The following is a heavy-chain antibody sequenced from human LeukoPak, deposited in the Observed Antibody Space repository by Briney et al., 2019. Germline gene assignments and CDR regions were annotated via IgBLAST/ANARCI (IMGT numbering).Heavy chain of an antibody. D-gene: IGHD3-22*01. V-gene: IGHV5-51*01. Sequence: GESLKISCKGSGYSFTSYWIGWVRQMPGKGLEWMGIIYPGDSDTRYSPSFQGHVTISADKSISTAYLQWRSLKASDTAMYYCARREYYYDSSGYVLNYWGQGTLVTVSS. CDR2: IYPGDSDT. CDR1: GYSFTSYW. CDR3: ARREYYYDSSGYVLNY. J-gene: IGHJ4*02.